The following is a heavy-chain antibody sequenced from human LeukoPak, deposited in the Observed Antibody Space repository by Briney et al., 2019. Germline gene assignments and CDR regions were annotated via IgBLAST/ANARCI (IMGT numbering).Heavy chain of an antibody. CDR3: ARERYSSSSDAFDI. V-gene: IGHV4-39*07. Sequence: PSETLSLTCTVSGGSISSSSYYWGWIRQPPGKGLEWIGSIYYSGSTYYNPSLKSRVTISVDTSKNQFSLKLSSVTAADTAVYYCARERYSSSSDAFDIWGQGTMVTVSS. D-gene: IGHD6-6*01. CDR1: GGSISSSSYY. CDR2: IYYSGST. J-gene: IGHJ3*02.